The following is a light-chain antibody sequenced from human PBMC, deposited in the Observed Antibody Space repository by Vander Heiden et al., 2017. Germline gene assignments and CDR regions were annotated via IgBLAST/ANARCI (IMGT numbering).Light chain of an antibody. Sequence: EMVMTQSPATLFVSPGETATLSCRASQSVNSSLAWYQQRPDQAPRLLIYGASTRATGIPVRFSGSGSGTEFTLTISSLQSEDVALYYCQQYINWPPARGTFGQGTKLEI. J-gene: IGKJ2*02. V-gene: IGKV3-15*01. CDR2: GAS. CDR1: QSVNSS. CDR3: QQYINWPPARGT.